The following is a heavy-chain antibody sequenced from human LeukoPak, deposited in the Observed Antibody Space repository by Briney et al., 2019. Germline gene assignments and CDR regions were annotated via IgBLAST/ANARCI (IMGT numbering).Heavy chain of an antibody. D-gene: IGHD2-21*02. CDR2: IYYSGST. Sequence: PSETLSLTCTVSGGSISSSSYYWGWIRQPPGKGLEWIGSIYYSGSTYYNPSLKSRVTISVDTSKNQFSLKLSSVTAADTAVYYCARAKVVTAQGAWFDPWGQGTLVTVSS. V-gene: IGHV4-39*07. CDR1: GGSISSSSYY. CDR3: ARAKVVTAQGAWFDP. J-gene: IGHJ5*02.